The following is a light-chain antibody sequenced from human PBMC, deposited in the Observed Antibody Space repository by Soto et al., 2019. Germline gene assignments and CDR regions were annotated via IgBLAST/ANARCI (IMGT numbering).Light chain of an antibody. Sequence: QSALTQPRSVYGYPGQSVSISCTGTSNDVGGYTSVSWYQQNPGKAPKLIISAVSKRPSGVPDRFSGSKSGNTASLSISGLQAENEADYYFCSYAGSYAYVFGTGTKVTVL. CDR2: AVS. V-gene: IGLV2-11*01. J-gene: IGLJ1*01. CDR3: CSYAGSYAYV. CDR1: SNDVGGYTS.